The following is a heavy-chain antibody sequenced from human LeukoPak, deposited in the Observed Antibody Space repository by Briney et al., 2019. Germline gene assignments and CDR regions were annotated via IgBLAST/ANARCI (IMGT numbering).Heavy chain of an antibody. V-gene: IGHV3-23*01. Sequence: GGSLRLSCAASGFTFSSYAMSWVRQAPGKGLEWVSAISGSGGSTYYADSVKGRFTISRDNPKNTLYLQMNSLRAEDTAVYYCAKAGSGSYSGYWGQGTLVTVSS. CDR2: ISGSGGST. D-gene: IGHD3-10*01. CDR3: AKAGSGSYSGY. CDR1: GFTFSSYA. J-gene: IGHJ4*02.